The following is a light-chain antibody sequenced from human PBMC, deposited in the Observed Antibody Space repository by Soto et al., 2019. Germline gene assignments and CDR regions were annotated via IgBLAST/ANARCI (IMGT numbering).Light chain of an antibody. CDR3: QQYGTSEII. CDR1: QSVSSSY. CDR2: DTS. Sequence: EIVLTQSPGTLSLSPGERATLSCRVSQSVSSSYLAWYQQKPGQAPRLLIYDTSSRASGIPDRFSGSGSGTDFTLTISRLETEDFAVFYCQQYGTSEIIFGQGTRLEIK. J-gene: IGKJ5*01. V-gene: IGKV3-20*01.